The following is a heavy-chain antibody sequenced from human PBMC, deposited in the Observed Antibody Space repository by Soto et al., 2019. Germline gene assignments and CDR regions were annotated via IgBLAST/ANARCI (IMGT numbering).Heavy chain of an antibody. CDR2: VFHTGFT. Sequence: ASETLSLTCAVSGGSVSGSYYYWAWLRQSPGRGPEWIGSVFHTGFTSYNPSLESRVSVSVDTSKSQFSLKLSAVTASDTAVYYCATSQKGYNWNYFDHWGQGALVTVSS. D-gene: IGHD1-1*01. V-gene: IGHV4-39*01. CDR1: GGSVSGSYYY. J-gene: IGHJ4*02. CDR3: ATSQKGYNWNYFDH.